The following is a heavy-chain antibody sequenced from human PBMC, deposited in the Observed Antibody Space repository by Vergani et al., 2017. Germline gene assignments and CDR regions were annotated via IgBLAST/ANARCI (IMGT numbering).Heavy chain of an antibody. CDR2: IKHSGST. CDR3: ARGQNYDFWSGYNYYYMDV. CDR1: GGSFSGYY. D-gene: IGHD3-3*01. V-gene: IGHV4-34*01. J-gene: IGHJ6*03. Sequence: QVQLQQWGAGLLKPSETLSLTCAVYGGSFSGYYWSWIRQPPGKGRDWIGEIKHSGSTNYNPSLKSEVTISVDTSKNQFSLKLSSVTAADTAVYYCARGQNYDFWSGYNYYYMDVWGKGTTVTVSS.